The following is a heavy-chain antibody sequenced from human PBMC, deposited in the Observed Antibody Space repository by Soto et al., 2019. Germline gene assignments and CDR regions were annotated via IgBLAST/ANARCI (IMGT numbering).Heavy chain of an antibody. CDR2: INPSDGNT. V-gene: IGHV1-46*01. CDR1: GYTFTSYF. J-gene: IGHJ4*02. CDR3: ETSLQLRKGWAFDY. D-gene: IGHD1-7*01. Sequence: ASVKVSCKASGYTFTSYFIHWVRQAPGQGLEWMGLINPSDGNTSYAQKFQGRVTMTRDTSTNTVYMDLSSLRSEDTAVYYCETSLQLRKGWAFDYWGQGTLVTVSS.